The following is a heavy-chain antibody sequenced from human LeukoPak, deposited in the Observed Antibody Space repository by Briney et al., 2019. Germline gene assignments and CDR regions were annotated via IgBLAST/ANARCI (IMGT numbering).Heavy chain of an antibody. V-gene: IGHV3-53*01. D-gene: IGHD3-10*01. J-gene: IGHJ4*02. Sequence: GGSLRLSCAASGFTVSSNYMSWVRQAPGRGLEWVSVIYSGGSTYYADSVKGRFTISRDNSKNTLYLHMNSLRAEDTAVYYCAKGQLWSGVAYFDYWGQGTLATVSS. CDR1: GFTVSSNY. CDR2: IYSGGST. CDR3: AKGQLWSGVAYFDY.